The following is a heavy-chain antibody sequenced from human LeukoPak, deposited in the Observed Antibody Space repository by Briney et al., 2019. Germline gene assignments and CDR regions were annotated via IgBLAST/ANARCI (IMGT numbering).Heavy chain of an antibody. V-gene: IGHV4-34*01. J-gene: IGHJ3*02. CDR1: GGSFSGYY. Sequence: SETLSLTCAVYGGSFSGYYWSWIRQPPGKGLEWIGEINHSGSTNYNPSLKSRVTISVDTSKNQFSLKLSSVTAADTAVYYCARCRTYYDSSGYYWADAFDIWGQGTMVTVSS. CDR3: ARCRTYYDSSGYYWADAFDI. CDR2: INHSGST. D-gene: IGHD3-22*01.